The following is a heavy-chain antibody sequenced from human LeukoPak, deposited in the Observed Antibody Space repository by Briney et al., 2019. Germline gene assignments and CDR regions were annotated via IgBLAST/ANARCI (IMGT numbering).Heavy chain of an antibody. J-gene: IGHJ4*02. V-gene: IGHV4-39*01. CDR3: ARRWDDYGNSFDN. D-gene: IGHD4-17*01. CDR1: GVSMTSRNYY. Sequence: SETLSLTCTVSGVSMTSRNYYWGWIRQPPGKGPEWIGSIYYSGSTDYNPSLKDRVTIYVDTSKNRFSLKLSSVTAADTAVYSCARRWDDYGNSFDNWGQGTLVTVSS. CDR2: IYYSGST.